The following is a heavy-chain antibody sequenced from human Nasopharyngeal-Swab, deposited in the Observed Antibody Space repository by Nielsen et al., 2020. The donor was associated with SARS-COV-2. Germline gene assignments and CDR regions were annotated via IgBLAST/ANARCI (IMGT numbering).Heavy chain of an antibody. D-gene: IGHD2-15*01. CDR3: ATSRNKDIVVVVAAIHYYYYYGMDV. CDR1: GYTFTSYD. Sequence: ASVQVSCNASGYTFTSYDINWVRHATGQGLEWMGWMNTNSGNTSYAQKFQGRVTMTRNNSISTAYMELSSLRSEDTAVYYCATSRNKDIVVVVAAIHYYYYYGMDVWGQGTTVTVSS. J-gene: IGHJ6*02. CDR2: MNTNSGNT. V-gene: IGHV1-8*01.